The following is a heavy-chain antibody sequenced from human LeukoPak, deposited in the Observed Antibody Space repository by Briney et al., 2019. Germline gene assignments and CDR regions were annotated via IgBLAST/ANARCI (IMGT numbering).Heavy chain of an antibody. V-gene: IGHV3-11*01. CDR3: ARDKGAISGSYRYYYGMDV. CDR2: ISSSGSTI. CDR1: GFTFSDYY. Sequence: PGGSLRLSCAASGFTFSDYYMSWIRQAPGKGLEWVSYISSSGSTIYYADSVKGRFTISRDNAKNSLYLQMNSLRAEDTAVYYCARDKGAISGSYRYYYGMDVWGQGTTVTVSS. D-gene: IGHD1-26*01. J-gene: IGHJ6*02.